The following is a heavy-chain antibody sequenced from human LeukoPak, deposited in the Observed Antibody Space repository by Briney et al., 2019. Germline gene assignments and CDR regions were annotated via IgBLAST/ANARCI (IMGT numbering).Heavy chain of an antibody. CDR2: ISYDGSNK. V-gene: IGHV3-30-3*01. CDR1: GFTFSSYA. J-gene: IGHJ4*02. Sequence: PGGSLRLSCAASGFTFSSYAMHWVRQAPGKGLEWVAVISYDGSNKYYADSVKGRFTISRDNSKNTLYLQMNSLRAEDTAVYYCAKGANWGQGTLVTVSS. CDR3: AKGAN.